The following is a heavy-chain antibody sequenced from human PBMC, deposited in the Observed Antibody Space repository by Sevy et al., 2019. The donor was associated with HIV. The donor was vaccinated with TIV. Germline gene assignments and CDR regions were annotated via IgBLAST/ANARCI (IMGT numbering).Heavy chain of an antibody. J-gene: IGHJ6*02. Sequence: ASVKVSCAAFGYTFTTYDINWVRQAPGQGLEWMGWMSPNTGATGFAQKFQGRVTLTRNKSITTAYMELSSLTYEDTAIYNRARGGNGDFWSYEYYYYGMDVWGQGTTVTVSS. V-gene: IGHV1-8*01. CDR1: GYTFTTYD. CDR2: MSPNTGAT. D-gene: IGHD3-3*01. CDR3: ARGGNGDFWSYEYYYYGMDV.